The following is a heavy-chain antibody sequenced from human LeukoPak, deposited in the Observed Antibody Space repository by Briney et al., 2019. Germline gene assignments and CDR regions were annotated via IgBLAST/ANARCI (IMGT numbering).Heavy chain of an antibody. Sequence: ASVKVSSKASGYTFNNYGISWVRQAPGLGLEWMGWTSYNGNTNYSQKFQDRVTMTTDTSTTTAYMELRSLESDDTAVYYCARHSGSGWQALGYWGQGTLVTVSS. CDR2: TSYNGNT. CDR1: GYTFNNYG. V-gene: IGHV1-18*04. J-gene: IGHJ4*02. CDR3: ARHSGSGWQALGY. D-gene: IGHD6-19*01.